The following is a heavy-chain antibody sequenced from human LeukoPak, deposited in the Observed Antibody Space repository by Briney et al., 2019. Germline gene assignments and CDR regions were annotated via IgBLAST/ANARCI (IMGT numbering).Heavy chain of an antibody. Sequence: RLSCAASGFTFXXYWMHWVRQAPGKGLEWVANIKEDESEKYYVGSVKGRFTISRDNAKNSLYLQMNSLRVEDTAVYYCARGNSFGGYWGQGTLVTVSS. V-gene: IGHV3-7*03. CDR2: IKEDESEK. CDR3: ARGNSFGGY. J-gene: IGHJ4*02. CDR1: GFTFXXYW. D-gene: IGHD3-16*01.